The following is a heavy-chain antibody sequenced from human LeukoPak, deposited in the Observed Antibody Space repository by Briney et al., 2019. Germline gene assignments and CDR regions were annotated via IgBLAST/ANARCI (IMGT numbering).Heavy chain of an antibody. V-gene: IGHV1-69*13. Sequence: SVKVSCKASGGTFSSYAVSWVRQAPGQGLEWMGGIIPIFGTANYAQKFQGRVTITADESTSTAYMELSSLRSEDTAVYHCGVVPAATLGHYYYYGMDVWGQGTTVTVSS. CDR1: GGTFSSYA. J-gene: IGHJ6*02. CDR3: GVVPAATLGHYYYYGMDV. D-gene: IGHD2-2*01. CDR2: IIPIFGTA.